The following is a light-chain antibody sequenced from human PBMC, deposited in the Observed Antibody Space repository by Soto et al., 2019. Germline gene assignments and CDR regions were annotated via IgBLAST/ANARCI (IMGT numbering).Light chain of an antibody. V-gene: IGLV2-14*01. Sequence: QSALTQPASVSGSPGQSITISCTGTSSDVGGYNYVSWYQQHPGKAPKLMIYDVSNRPSGVSNRFSGSKSGNTASLTISGLQAEDEADYYCSSYTSSSTLEWVFGGGTKVTVL. CDR2: DVS. J-gene: IGLJ3*02. CDR3: SSYTSSSTLEWV. CDR1: SSDVGGYNY.